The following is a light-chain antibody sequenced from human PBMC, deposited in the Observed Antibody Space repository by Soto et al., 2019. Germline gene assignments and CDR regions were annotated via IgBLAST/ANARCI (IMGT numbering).Light chain of an antibody. V-gene: IGKV1-5*01. CDR1: QSISSW. Sequence: DIQMTQSPSTLSASVGDRVTITCRASQSISSWLAWYQQKPGKAPKLLIYDASSLESGAPSRFSGSGSGTEFTLTISSLQPDDFVTYYCQQYNSHPLTFGGGTKVEI. CDR3: QQYNSHPLT. J-gene: IGKJ4*01. CDR2: DAS.